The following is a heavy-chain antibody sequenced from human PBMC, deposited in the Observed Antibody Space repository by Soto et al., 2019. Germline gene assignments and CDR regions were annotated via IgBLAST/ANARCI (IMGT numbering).Heavy chain of an antibody. D-gene: IGHD3-9*01. J-gene: IGHJ6*02. CDR2: IIPIFGTA. CDR1: GGTFSSYA. V-gene: IGHV1-69*13. Sequence: SVKVSCKASGGTFSSYAISWVRQAPGQGLEWMGGIIPIFGTANYAQKFQGRVTITADESTSTAYMELSSLRSEDTAVYYCARGDDILTGFTTDYYYYYGMDVRGQGTTVTVSS. CDR3: ARGDDILTGFTTDYYYYYGMDV.